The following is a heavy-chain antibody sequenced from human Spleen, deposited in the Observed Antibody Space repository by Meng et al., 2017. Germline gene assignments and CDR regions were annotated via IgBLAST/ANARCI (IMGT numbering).Heavy chain of an antibody. CDR2: INPNSGGT. J-gene: IGHJ4*02. Sequence: QVQLVQSGAEVKKPGASVKVSGKASGYTFTGYYMHWVRQAPGQGLEWMGRINPNSGGTNYAQKFQGRVTMTRDTSISTAYMELSRLRSDDTAVYYCARSSEDGDYVSLFDYWGQVTLVTVSS. CDR3: ARSSEDGDYVSLFDY. D-gene: IGHD4-17*01. CDR1: GYTFTGYY. V-gene: IGHV1-2*06.